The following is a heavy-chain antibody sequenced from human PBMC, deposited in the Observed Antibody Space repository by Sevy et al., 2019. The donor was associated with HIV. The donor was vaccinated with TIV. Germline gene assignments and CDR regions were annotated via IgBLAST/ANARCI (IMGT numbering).Heavy chain of an antibody. V-gene: IGHV4-59*01. Sequence: SETLSLTCTVSGGSIGRYYWSWIRQSPGRGLEWIGYIYYDGSTDYNSSLKSRVTISLDTSKKQFSLSLNSVTAADTAVYYWARDAGNYHDSNNYYYVYAFDIWGQRTLVTVSS. CDR3: ARDAGNYHDSNNYYYVYAFDI. CDR1: GGSIGRYY. D-gene: IGHD3-22*01. CDR2: IYYDGST. J-gene: IGHJ3*02.